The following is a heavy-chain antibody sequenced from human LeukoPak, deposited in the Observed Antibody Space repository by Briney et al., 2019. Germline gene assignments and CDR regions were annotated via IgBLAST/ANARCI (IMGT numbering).Heavy chain of an antibody. CDR2: INWNGGIT. CDR1: GFTFDDYG. V-gene: IGHV3-20*04. D-gene: IGHD7-27*01. J-gene: IGHJ4*02. CDR3: AKTNWGKYYY. Sequence: RPGGSLRLSXAASGFTFDDYGMSWVRQAPGKGLEWVSGINWNGGITCYADSVKGRFTISRDNAKNSLYLQMNSLRAEDTAVYYCAKTNWGKYYYWGQGTLVTVSS.